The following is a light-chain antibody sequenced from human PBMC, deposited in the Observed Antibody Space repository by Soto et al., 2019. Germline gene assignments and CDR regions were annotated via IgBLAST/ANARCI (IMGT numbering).Light chain of an antibody. V-gene: IGKV3-20*01. CDR2: GAS. J-gene: IGKJ4*01. CDR1: QSISNNY. Sequence: EIVLTQSPATLSLSPGESATLSCRASQSISNNYLAWYQQKLGQAPRLLISGASTRATGIPDRFSGSGSGTDFTLSISRLEPEDFAVYFCQQYNSSSLTFGGGTKVEIK. CDR3: QQYNSSSLT.